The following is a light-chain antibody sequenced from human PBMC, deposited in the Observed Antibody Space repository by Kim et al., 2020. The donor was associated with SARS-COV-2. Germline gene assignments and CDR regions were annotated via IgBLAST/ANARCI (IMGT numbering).Light chain of an antibody. CDR1: NLGSKS. J-gene: IGLJ3*02. CDR3: QVWDSSSEHWV. CDR2: SDS. V-gene: IGLV3-21*04. Sequence: SYELTRPPSVSVAPGQTARITCGGNNLGSKSVHWYQQKPGQAPVLVIYSDSERPSGIPERFSGSSSGNTATLTFSRVEAGDEADYYCQVWDSSSEHWVFG.